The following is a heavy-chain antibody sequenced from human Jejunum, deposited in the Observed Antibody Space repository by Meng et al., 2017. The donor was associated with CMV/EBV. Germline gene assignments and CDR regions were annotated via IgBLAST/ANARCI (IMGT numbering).Heavy chain of an antibody. CDR2: IKQDGSEK. CDR1: GFTFRTYW. V-gene: IGHV3-7*01. Sequence: SFAASGFTFRTYWMTWVRQAPGKGLEWVANIKQDGSEKYYVDSVKGRFTISRDNAKNSLFLQMNSLRAEDTAMYYCARNARGSGYWGQGTLVTVSS. D-gene: IGHD3-10*01. CDR3: ARNARGSGY. J-gene: IGHJ4*02.